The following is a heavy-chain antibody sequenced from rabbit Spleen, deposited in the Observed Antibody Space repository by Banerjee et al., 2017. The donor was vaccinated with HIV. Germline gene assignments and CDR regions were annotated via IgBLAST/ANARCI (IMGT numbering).Heavy chain of an antibody. CDR2: SYAGNSGST. V-gene: IGHV1S45*01. CDR1: GFSFNSGYD. D-gene: IGHD7-1*01. CDR3: ARDTGTSFSTYGMDL. J-gene: IGHJ6*01. Sequence: QEQLVESGGGLVEPGASLTLTCKASGFSFNSGYDMCWVRQAPGKGLEWIACSYAGNSGSTYSAIWAKGRFTISKTSSTTVTLQMTSLTAADTATYFCARDTGTSFSTYGMDLWGPGTLVTVS.